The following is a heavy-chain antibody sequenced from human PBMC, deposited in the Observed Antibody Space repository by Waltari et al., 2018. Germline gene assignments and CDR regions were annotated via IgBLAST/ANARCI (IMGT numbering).Heavy chain of an antibody. CDR1: GGSISRSRYY. V-gene: IGHV4-39*01. J-gene: IGHJ2*01. Sequence: QLQLQESGPGLVKPSATLSLPCTVPGGSISRSRYYWGWIRQPPGKGLEWIGSIYYSGSTYYNPSLKSRVTISVDTSKNQFSLKLSSVTAADTAVYYCARHPAMTIMLWYFDLWGRGTLVTVSS. D-gene: IGHD2-8*01. CDR2: IYYSGST. CDR3: ARHPAMTIMLWYFDL.